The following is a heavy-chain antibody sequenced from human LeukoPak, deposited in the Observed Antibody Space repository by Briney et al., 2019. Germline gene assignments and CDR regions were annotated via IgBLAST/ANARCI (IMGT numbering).Heavy chain of an antibody. CDR3: ARVLAYCGGDCYFPNDAFDI. Sequence: GASVKVSCKASGYTFTSYYMHWVRQAPGQGLEWMGIINPSGGSTSYAQKFQGRVTMTRDMSTSTVYMELSSLRPEDTAVYYCARVLAYCGGDCYFPNDAFDIWGQGTMVTVSS. CDR1: GYTFTSYY. J-gene: IGHJ3*02. V-gene: IGHV1-46*01. CDR2: INPSGGST. D-gene: IGHD2-21*02.